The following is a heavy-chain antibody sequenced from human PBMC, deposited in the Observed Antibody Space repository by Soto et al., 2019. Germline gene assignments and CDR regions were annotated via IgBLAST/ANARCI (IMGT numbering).Heavy chain of an antibody. Sequence: ASVKVSCKASGYTFTSYDINWVRQATGQGLEWMGWMNPNSGNTGYAQKFQGRVTMTRNTSISTAYMELSSLRSEDTAVYYCARVHCTNGVCYYYGMDVWGQGTTVTVSS. CDR1: GYTFTSYD. CDR3: ARVHCTNGVCYYYGMDV. CDR2: MNPNSGNT. J-gene: IGHJ6*02. D-gene: IGHD2-8*01. V-gene: IGHV1-8*01.